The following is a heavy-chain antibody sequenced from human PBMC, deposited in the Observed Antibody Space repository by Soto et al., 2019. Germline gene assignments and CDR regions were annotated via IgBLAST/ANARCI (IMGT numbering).Heavy chain of an antibody. Sequence: TSETLSLTCTVSGGSISSSSYYWGWIRQPPGKGLEWIGSIYYSGSTYYNPSLKSRVTISVDTSKNQFSLKLSSVTAADTAVYYCARSPRGTMVRGAYYYYMDVWGKGTTVTVSS. V-gene: IGHV4-39*01. CDR1: GGSISSSSYY. D-gene: IGHD3-10*01. J-gene: IGHJ6*03. CDR3: ARSPRGTMVRGAYYYYMDV. CDR2: IYYSGST.